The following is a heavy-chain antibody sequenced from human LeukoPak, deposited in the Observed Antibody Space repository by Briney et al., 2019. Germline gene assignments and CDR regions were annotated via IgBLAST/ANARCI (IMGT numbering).Heavy chain of an antibody. CDR2: IIPIFGTA. CDR1: GYTFTSYY. J-gene: IGHJ3*02. D-gene: IGHD1-26*01. Sequence: GASVKVSCKASGYTFTSYYMHWVRQAPGQGLEWMGGIIPIFGTANYAQKFQGRVTITADKSTSTAYMELSSLRSDDTAVYYCARVVFLRVGATSWVDAFDIWGQGTMVTVSS. CDR3: ARVVFLRVGATSWVDAFDI. V-gene: IGHV1-69*06.